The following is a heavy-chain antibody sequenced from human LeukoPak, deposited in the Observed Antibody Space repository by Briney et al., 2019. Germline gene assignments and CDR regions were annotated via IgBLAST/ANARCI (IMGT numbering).Heavy chain of an antibody. D-gene: IGHD2-2*01. CDR2: FYYSGTA. J-gene: IGHJ3*02. CDR3: ARQVPAGIISAFDI. CDR1: GGSVSSSSYL. V-gene: IGHV4-39*01. Sequence: SETLSLTCTVSGGSVSSSSYLWGWVRQPPGKGLEWIGSFYYSGTAYSNPSLKSRVTMSVDSSKNDFSLRLSSVTAADTATYYCARQVPAGIISAFDIWGQGTMVTVSS.